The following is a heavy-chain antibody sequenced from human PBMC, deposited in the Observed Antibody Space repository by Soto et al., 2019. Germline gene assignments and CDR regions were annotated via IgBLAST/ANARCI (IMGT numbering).Heavy chain of an antibody. D-gene: IGHD2-15*01. CDR2: ISPSGST. CDR1: GYSISSAYY. Sequence: SETLSLTCAVSGYSISSAYYWGWIRQPPGKGLEWIGTISPSGSTHYKPSLRSRVTISMDTSKNQFSLRLTSVTAADTAVYYCARGSATPVDYWGPGTLVTVSS. V-gene: IGHV4-38-2*01. CDR3: ARGSATPVDY. J-gene: IGHJ4*02.